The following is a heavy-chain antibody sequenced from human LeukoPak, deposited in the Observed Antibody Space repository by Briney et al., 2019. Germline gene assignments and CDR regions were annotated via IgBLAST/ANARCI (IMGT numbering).Heavy chain of an antibody. CDR2: ISGSGGST. CDR1: GFTFSSYA. Sequence: GGSLRLSCAASGFTFSSYAMSWVRQAPGKGLEWVSAISGSGGSTYYADSVKGRFTISRDDSKNTLYLQMNSLRAEDTAVYYCAKSLIGAIAAAGNDYWGQGALVTVSS. D-gene: IGHD6-13*01. V-gene: IGHV3-23*01. CDR3: AKSLIGAIAAAGNDY. J-gene: IGHJ4*02.